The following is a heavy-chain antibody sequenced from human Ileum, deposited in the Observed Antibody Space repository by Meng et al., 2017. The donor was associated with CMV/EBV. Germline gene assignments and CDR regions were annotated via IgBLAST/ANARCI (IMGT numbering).Heavy chain of an antibody. Sequence: SETLSLTCTVSRGSISYNSWSWIRQSARKGLEWIGSVSYSGSTNYNPSLKSRVIISMDTSENQFSLKVTSVTAGDTAVYYCARWSGSGNYPFADYWGQGTLVTVYS. CDR2: VSYSGST. V-gene: IGHV4-59*01. CDR1: RGSISYNS. J-gene: IGHJ4*02. D-gene: IGHD3-10*01. CDR3: ARWSGSGNYPFADY.